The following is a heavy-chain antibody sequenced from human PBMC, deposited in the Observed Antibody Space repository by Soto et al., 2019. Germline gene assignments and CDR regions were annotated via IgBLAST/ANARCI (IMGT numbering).Heavy chain of an antibody. CDR1: GFTFSSYA. J-gene: IGHJ4*02. Sequence: LRLSCAASGFTFSSYAMSWVRQAPGKGLEWVSAISRSDGTTHYADSVKGRFTISRDNSKNTLFLQMNTLRAEDTAVYYCARGRHCGGDCFSFFDSWGQGTLVTVSS. V-gene: IGHV3-23*01. CDR3: ARGRHCGGDCFSFFDS. CDR2: ISRSDGTT. D-gene: IGHD2-21*02.